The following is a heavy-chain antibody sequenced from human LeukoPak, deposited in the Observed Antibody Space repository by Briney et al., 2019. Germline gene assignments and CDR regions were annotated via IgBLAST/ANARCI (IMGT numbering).Heavy chain of an antibody. CDR1: GFTFSSYS. CDR2: ISSSSSYI. CDR3: AREFDYGDNNWFDP. Sequence: GGSLRLSCAASGFTFSSYSMNWVRQAPGKGLEWVSSISSSSSYIYYADSVKGRFTISRDNAKNSLYLQMNSLRAEDTAVYYCAREFDYGDNNWFDPWGQGTLVTVSS. J-gene: IGHJ5*02. V-gene: IGHV3-21*01. D-gene: IGHD4-17*01.